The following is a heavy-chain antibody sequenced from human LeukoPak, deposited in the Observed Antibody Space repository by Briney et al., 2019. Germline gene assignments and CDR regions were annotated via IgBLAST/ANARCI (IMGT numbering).Heavy chain of an antibody. Sequence: SETLSLTCAVYGGSFSGYYWSWIRQPPGKGLEWIGEINHSGSTNYNPSLKSRVTISVDTSKNQFSLKLSSVTAADTAVYYCARDRYYYGSGSYYNPWGQGTLVTVSS. D-gene: IGHD3-10*01. V-gene: IGHV4-34*01. CDR1: GGSFSGYY. CDR3: ARDRYYYGSGSYYNP. CDR2: INHSGST. J-gene: IGHJ5*02.